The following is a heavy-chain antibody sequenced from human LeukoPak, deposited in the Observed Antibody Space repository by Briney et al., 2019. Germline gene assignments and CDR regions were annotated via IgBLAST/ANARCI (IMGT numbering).Heavy chain of an antibody. J-gene: IGHJ3*02. CDR3: ARDTGYCSSTSCYSTESDAFDI. CDR2: ISSSGSTI. Sequence: GGSLRLSCAASGFTFSSYEMNWVRQAPGKGLGWVSYISSSGSTIYYADSVKGRFTISRDNAKNSLYLQMNSLRAEDTAVYYCARDTGYCSSTSCYSTESDAFDIWGQGTMVTVSS. CDR1: GFTFSSYE. V-gene: IGHV3-48*03. D-gene: IGHD2-2*01.